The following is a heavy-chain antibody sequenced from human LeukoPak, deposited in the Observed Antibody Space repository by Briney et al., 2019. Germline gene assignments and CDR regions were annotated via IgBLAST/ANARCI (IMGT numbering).Heavy chain of an antibody. J-gene: IGHJ4*02. V-gene: IGHV3-33*06. CDR2: IWYDGSNK. CDR3: AKDRSRIAARGVFDY. Sequence: GGPLSLSGAASGFTFGSYGLHGFPQAPAKGLEGVAVIWYDGSNKYYADSVKGRFTISRDNSKNTLYLQMNSLRAEDTAVYYCAKDRSRIAARGVFDYWGQGTLVTVSS. CDR1: GFTFGSYG. D-gene: IGHD6-6*01.